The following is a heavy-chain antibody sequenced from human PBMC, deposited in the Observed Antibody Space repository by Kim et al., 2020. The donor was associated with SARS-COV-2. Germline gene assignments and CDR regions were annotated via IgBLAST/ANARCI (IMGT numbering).Heavy chain of an antibody. Sequence: SETLSLTCAVSGGSISNSNWWSCVRQPPGKGLECIGVFYHSGSTNYNPSLKSRATIAVDQTKNHFFLQLSAVTAADTAVYYCASAPGSAHLSACYYYGMDVWGQGTPVTVSS. CDR3: ASAPGSAHLSACYYYGMDV. D-gene: IGHD6-25*01. J-gene: IGHJ6*02. CDR1: GGSISNSNW. V-gene: IGHV4-4*02. CDR2: FYHSGST.